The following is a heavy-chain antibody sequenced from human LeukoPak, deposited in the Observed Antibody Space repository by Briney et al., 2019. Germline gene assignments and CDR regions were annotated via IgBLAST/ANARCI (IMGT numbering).Heavy chain of an antibody. D-gene: IGHD6-6*01. CDR1: GGTFSSYA. V-gene: IGHV1-69*13. CDR3: ASRAARALYYSDY. Sequence: ASVKVSCKASGGTFSSYAISWVRQAPGQGLEWMGGIIPIFGTANYAQKFQGRVTITADESTSTAYMELSSLRSEDTAVYYCASRAARALYYSDYWGQGTLVTVSS. J-gene: IGHJ4*02. CDR2: IIPIFGTA.